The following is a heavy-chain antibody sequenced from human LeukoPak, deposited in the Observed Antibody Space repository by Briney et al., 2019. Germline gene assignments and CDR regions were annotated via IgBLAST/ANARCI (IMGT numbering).Heavy chain of an antibody. CDR1: GFTFSSYS. CDR2: ISSSSSYI. Sequence: PGGSLRLSCAASGFTFSSYSMNWVRQAPGKGLEWVSSISSSSSYIYYADSVKGRFTISRDNAKNSLYLQMNSLRAEDTAVYYFARAYGDYRYYFEYWGQGTLVPVSS. V-gene: IGHV3-21*01. CDR3: ARAYGDYRYYFEY. D-gene: IGHD4-17*01. J-gene: IGHJ4*02.